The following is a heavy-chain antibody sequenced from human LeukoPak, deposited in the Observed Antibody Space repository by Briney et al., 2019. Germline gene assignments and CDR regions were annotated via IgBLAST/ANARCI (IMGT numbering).Heavy chain of an antibody. CDR2: INWNGGST. D-gene: IGHD3-22*01. CDR1: GFTFDDYG. J-gene: IGHJ4*02. Sequence: GGSLRLSCAASGFTFDDYGMSWVRHAPGKGLEWVSGINWNGGSTVYADSVKGRFTISRDNSKNTLYLQMNSLRAEDTAVYYCAKDRDSSGYPYYFDYWGQGTLVTVSS. CDR3: AKDRDSSGYPYYFDY. V-gene: IGHV3-20*04.